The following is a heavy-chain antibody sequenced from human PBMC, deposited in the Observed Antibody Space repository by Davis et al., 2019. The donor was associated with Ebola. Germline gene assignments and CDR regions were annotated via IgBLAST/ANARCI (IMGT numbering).Heavy chain of an antibody. J-gene: IGHJ4*02. CDR3: ARGVFGAFFDS. V-gene: IGHV4-59*01. Sequence: PSETLSLTCTVSGGSISPYYWSWIRQSPGQGLEWIAYVEYSGRTEYIPSLNSRVTISVDTSRNQFSLKLRSVTASDTAVYYCARGVFGAFFDSWGQGTLVTVSS. D-gene: IGHD3-10*01. CDR2: VEYSGRT. CDR1: GGSISPYY.